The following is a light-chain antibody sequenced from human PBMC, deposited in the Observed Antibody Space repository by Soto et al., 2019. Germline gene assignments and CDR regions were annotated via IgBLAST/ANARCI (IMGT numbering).Light chain of an antibody. CDR3: QQYGVSPT. Sequence: EIVMTQSPGTLYLYPGERATLSCRASQSISSNFLAWYQHKPGQAPRLLIYGESSRATGIPDRFSGSASGTDFTLTISRLEPEDFAVYYCQQYGVSPTFGGGTKVDSK. CDR1: QSISSNF. CDR2: GES. J-gene: IGKJ4*01. V-gene: IGKV3-20*01.